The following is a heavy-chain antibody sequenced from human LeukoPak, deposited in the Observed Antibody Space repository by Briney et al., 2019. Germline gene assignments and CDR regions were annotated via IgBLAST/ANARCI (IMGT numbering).Heavy chain of an antibody. J-gene: IGHJ3*02. V-gene: IGHV3-21*01. CDR2: ISSSSSYI. Sequence: GGSLRLSCAASGFTFGNYAMNWVRQAPGKGLEWVSSISSSSSYIYYADSVKGRFTISRDNAKNSLYLQMNSLRAEDTAVYYCAREYGDYSDAFDIWGQGTMVTVSS. D-gene: IGHD4-17*01. CDR3: AREYGDYSDAFDI. CDR1: GFTFGNYA.